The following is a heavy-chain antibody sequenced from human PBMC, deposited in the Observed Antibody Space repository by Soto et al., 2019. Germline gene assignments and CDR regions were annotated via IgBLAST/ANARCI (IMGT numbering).Heavy chain of an antibody. CDR1: GDSITSTISF. Sequence: SETLSLTCTVSGDSITSTISFWAGIVHPPGQGMYSIGRIYYIGTTYYNPSLKSRVTLSVDSSKNQFSLKLNFVTAADTAVYYCARHFSVDYFDYWAREPWSPSP. V-gene: IGHV4-39*01. CDR3: ARHFSVDYFDY. J-gene: IGHJ4*02. CDR2: IYYIGTT.